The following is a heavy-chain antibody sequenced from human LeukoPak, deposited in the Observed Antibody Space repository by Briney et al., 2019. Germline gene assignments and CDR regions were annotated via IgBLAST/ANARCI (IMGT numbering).Heavy chain of an antibody. CDR2: KYYSGDT. CDR1: GGSISSYY. CDR3: ARHRLEGDTFDI. J-gene: IGHJ3*02. D-gene: IGHD3-3*01. V-gene: IGHV4-59*05. Sequence: PSETLSLTCTVSGGSISSYYWSWIRQPAGKGLEWIGSKYYSGDTYYSPSLKSRVTISVDTSRNKFALKLNSVTAADTAVYFCARHRLEGDTFDIWGQGTKVTVSS.